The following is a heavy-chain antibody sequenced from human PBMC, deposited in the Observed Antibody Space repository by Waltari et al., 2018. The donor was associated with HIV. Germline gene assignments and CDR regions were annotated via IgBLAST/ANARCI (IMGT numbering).Heavy chain of an antibody. CDR1: GDSGSRSNW. D-gene: IGHD2-2*01. CDR2: IYHSGGT. V-gene: IGHV4-4*02. CDR3: ARGGGIVVKMYADDAFDI. J-gene: IGHJ3*02. Sequence: QVQLQESGPGLVKPSGTLSLTCAVSGDSGSRSNWWNWVRQPPGRGLEWIGEIYHSGGTNYNPSLKSRVTISVDKSKNQFSLNMSSMTAADTAVYYCARGGGIVVKMYADDAFDIWGQGTMVTVSS.